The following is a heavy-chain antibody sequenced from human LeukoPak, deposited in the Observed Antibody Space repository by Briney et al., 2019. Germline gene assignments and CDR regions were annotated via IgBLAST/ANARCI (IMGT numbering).Heavy chain of an antibody. D-gene: IGHD1-26*01. CDR2: ISWDGGST. J-gene: IGHJ4*02. V-gene: IGHV3-43*01. Sequence: PGGSLRLSCAASGFTFDDYTMHWVRHAPGKGLEWVSLISWDGGSTYYADSVKGRFTISRDNSKNSLYLQMNSLRTEDTALYYRAKEWHGGSYYYFDYWGQGTLVTVSS. CDR1: GFTFDDYT. CDR3: AKEWHGGSYYYFDY.